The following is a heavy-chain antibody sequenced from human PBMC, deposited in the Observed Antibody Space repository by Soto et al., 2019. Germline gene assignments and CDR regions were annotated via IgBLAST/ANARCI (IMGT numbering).Heavy chain of an antibody. J-gene: IGHJ4*02. CDR2: ISENGGSRGGT. CDR1: GFTFSKFA. CDR3: AKGMANTVFGVDTLFDF. Sequence: GGSLRLSCMASGFTFSKFAMNWVRQAPGQGLEWVASISENGGSRGGTYYADSVKGRFTISRDNSKRTVYLQLNSLRAEDTAVYYCAKGMANTVFGVDTLFDFWGRGTLVTVSS. V-gene: IGHV3-23*01. D-gene: IGHD3-3*01.